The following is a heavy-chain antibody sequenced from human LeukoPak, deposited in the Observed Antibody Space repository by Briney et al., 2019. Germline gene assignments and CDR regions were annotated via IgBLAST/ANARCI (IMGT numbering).Heavy chain of an antibody. J-gene: IGHJ4*02. D-gene: IGHD5-24*01. Sequence: SETLSLTCTVSGGSINNGGYYWSWIRQHPGKGLEWIGYIYYSGSSYYNPSLRSRVTISVDTSKNHFALKLSSVTAADTAVYYCARNRDGYNSFDYWGQGTLVTVSS. V-gene: IGHV4-31*03. CDR3: ARNRDGYNSFDY. CDR1: GGSINNGGYY. CDR2: IYYSGSS.